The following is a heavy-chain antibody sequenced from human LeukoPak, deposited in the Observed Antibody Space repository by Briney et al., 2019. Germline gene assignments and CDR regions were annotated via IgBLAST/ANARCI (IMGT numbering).Heavy chain of an antibody. V-gene: IGHV3-74*01. CDR2: INIDGSST. CDR1: GFTLSSYW. CDR3: AKINNDDDY. Sequence: GGTLRLFCAASGFTLSSYWMHWVRQAPGKGVVRVSRINIDGSSTSYADSVKGRFTISRAHAKNMIYLQMNIRKGEDSAVYFCAKINNDDDYSGQGGLVTVSS. D-gene: IGHD1/OR15-1a*01. J-gene: IGHJ4*02.